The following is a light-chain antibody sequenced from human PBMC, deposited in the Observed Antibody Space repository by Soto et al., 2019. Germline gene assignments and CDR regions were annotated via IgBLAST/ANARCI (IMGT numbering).Light chain of an antibody. CDR1: STDVGGYNY. CDR3: SSYAGNNIHYV. J-gene: IGLJ1*01. V-gene: IGLV2-8*01. CDR2: EVS. Sequence: QSVLTQPPSASGSAGQSVTISCTGTSTDVGGYNYVSWYQQHPGKAPKLMIYEVSKRPSGVPDRFSGSKSGNTASLTVSGLKAEDEADYYCSSYAGNNIHYVFGSGTKLTVL.